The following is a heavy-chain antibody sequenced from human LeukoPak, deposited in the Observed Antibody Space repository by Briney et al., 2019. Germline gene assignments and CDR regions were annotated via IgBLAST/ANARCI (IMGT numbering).Heavy chain of an antibody. D-gene: IGHD6-19*01. CDR3: ARSSGWGFDY. J-gene: IGHJ4*02. CDR2: INSDGSST. V-gene: IGHV3-74*01. CDR1: GFTFSSYW. Sequence: GGSLRLSCAASGFTFSSYWMHWVRQAPGKGLVWVSHINSDGSSTNYADSVKGRFTISRDNAKNTLYLQMNSLTAEDTAWYFCARSSGWGFDYWGQGALVTVSS.